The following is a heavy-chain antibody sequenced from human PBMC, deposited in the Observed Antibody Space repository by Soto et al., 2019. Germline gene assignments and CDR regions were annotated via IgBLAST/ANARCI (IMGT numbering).Heavy chain of an antibody. J-gene: IGHJ4*02. Sequence: GGSLRLSCAASGFTFSRYLMTWVRQTPGQGLEWASSISGRGDATYYADSVKGRFTISRDNSKNTLYLQMNSLRAEDTAVYYCARGAYYYDSSGLSYWGQGTLVTVSS. CDR1: GFTFSRYL. CDR3: ARGAYYYDSSGLSY. V-gene: IGHV3-23*01. CDR2: ISGRGDAT. D-gene: IGHD3-22*01.